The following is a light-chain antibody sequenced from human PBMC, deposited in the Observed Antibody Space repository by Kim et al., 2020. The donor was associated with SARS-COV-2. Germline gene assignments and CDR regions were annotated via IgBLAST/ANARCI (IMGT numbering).Light chain of an antibody. CDR2: KVS. Sequence: PASLSCRSSQSLVYSEGNSYLNRCHPRPGQSPRRLIFKVSTRDLEGPEGCRDGGSGTDYTLKGSRVEAEDVEVYYGMQGKTWPLTFGPGTRVDIK. V-gene: IGKV2-30*01. CDR1: QSLVYSEGNSY. J-gene: IGKJ3*01. CDR3: MQGKTWPLT.